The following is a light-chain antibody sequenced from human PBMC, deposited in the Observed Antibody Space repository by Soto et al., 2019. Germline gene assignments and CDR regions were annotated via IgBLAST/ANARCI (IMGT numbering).Light chain of an antibody. CDR2: GAS. Sequence: DIQMTQSPSSLSASVGDTVTITCRASQGISNFLAWYQQKPGKVPKLMIYGASTLQSGVPSRFSGSRSGTDFTLTISSLQPEDVAAYYCQHFYDCPRSFGPGTKVDIK. J-gene: IGKJ3*01. V-gene: IGKV1-27*01. CDR3: QHFYDCPRS. CDR1: QGISNF.